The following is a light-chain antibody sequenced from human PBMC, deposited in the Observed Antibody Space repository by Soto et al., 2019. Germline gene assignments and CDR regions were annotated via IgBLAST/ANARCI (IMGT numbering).Light chain of an antibody. J-gene: IGKJ4*01. Sequence: DIQMTQSPSSLSASAGDRVTLTCQASQDISTYLNWYQQKPGKAPKLLIYDASNLETGVPSRFSGSGSGTDFTFTISSLQPEDIATYYCQQYDNLPLTFXGGTKVDIK. CDR3: QQYDNLPLT. V-gene: IGKV1-33*01. CDR1: QDISTY. CDR2: DAS.